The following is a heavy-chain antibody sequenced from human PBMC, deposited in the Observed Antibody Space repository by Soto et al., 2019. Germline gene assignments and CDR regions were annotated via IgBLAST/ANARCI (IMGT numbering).Heavy chain of an antibody. Sequence: EVQLVEYGGGLVQPGGSLRLSCAASGFTFSSYWMHWVRQAPGKGLVWVSRINSDGSSTSYADSVKGRFTIFRDNAKNTLYLQMNSLRADDTAVYYCARDPTIVLVVAALPNWFDPWGHESLVTVSS. CDR2: INSDGSST. D-gene: IGHD2-15*01. J-gene: IGHJ5*02. V-gene: IGHV3-74*01. CDR1: GFTFSSYW. CDR3: ARDPTIVLVVAALPNWFDP.